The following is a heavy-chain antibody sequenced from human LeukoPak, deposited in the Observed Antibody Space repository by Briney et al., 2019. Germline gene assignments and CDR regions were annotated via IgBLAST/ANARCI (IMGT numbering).Heavy chain of an antibody. D-gene: IGHD2-15*01. CDR1: GYSFTSYW. CDR2: IYPGDSDT. CDR3: ARSYCCGGSCYYFDY. V-gene: IGHV5-51*01. Sequence: GESLKISCKGSGYSFTSYWIGWVRQMPGKGLEWMGIIYPGDSDTRYSPSFQGQVTISADKSISTAYLQWSSLKASDTAMYYCARSYCCGGSCYYFDYWGQGTLVTVSS. J-gene: IGHJ4*02.